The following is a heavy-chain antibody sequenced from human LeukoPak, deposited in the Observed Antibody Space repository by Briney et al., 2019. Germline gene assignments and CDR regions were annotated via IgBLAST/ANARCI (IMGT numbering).Heavy chain of an antibody. CDR2: IFHSGST. J-gene: IGHJ5*02. CDR1: GGSISSVKW. D-gene: IGHD1-26*01. V-gene: IGHV4-4*02. CDR3: ACKRWEVPNWFDP. Sequence: SGTLSLTCAVSGGSISSVKWWSWVRQPPEKALEWIGEIFHSGSTNYNPSLKSRVTISVDKSTNQFSLKLSPVTAADTAVYYCACKRWEVPNWFDPWGQGTLVTVSS.